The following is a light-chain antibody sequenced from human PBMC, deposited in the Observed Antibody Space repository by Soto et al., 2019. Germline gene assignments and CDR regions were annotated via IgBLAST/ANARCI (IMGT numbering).Light chain of an antibody. CDR2: AAS. J-gene: IGKJ1*01. CDR1: QAIDTW. CDR3: HPANRFPRT. V-gene: IGKV1D-12*01. Sequence: DIQMTQSPSSVSASVGDRVTITCRASQAIDTWLAWYQQKPGKAPRLLIYAASNLHTGVPSRFTGSGSGTDFTLTISSLEPEDFATYSCHPANRFPRTFGQGHKGEIK.